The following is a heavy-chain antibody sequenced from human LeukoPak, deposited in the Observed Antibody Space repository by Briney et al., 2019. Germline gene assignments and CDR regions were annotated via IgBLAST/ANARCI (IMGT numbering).Heavy chain of an antibody. CDR3: ARQVGSYYYFDY. Sequence: SETLSLTCSVSGGSISNNHWSWSRQPAGKGLEWIGRIHSSGSTNYNPSLKSRVTMSVDTSKNQFSLKVTSVTAADTAVYYCARQVGSYYYFDYWGQGTLVTVSS. CDR2: IHSSGST. V-gene: IGHV4-4*07. J-gene: IGHJ4*02. D-gene: IGHD1-26*01. CDR1: GGSISNNH.